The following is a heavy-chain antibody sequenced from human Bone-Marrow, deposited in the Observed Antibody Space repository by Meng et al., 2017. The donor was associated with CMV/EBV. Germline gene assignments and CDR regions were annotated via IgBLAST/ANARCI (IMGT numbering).Heavy chain of an antibody. Sequence: SVKVSCKASGGTFSSYAISWVRQAPGQGLEWMGGIIPIFGTANYAQKFQGRVTITTDESTSTAYMELSSLRSEDTAVYYCARDSALRFFRGAGMDVWGQGTTVTVSS. CDR2: IIPIFGTA. CDR3: ARDSALRFFRGAGMDV. V-gene: IGHV1-69*05. CDR1: GGTFSSYA. D-gene: IGHD3-3*01. J-gene: IGHJ6*02.